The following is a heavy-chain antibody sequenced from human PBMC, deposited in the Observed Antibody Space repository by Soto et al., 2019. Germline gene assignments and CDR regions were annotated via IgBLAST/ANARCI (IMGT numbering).Heavy chain of an antibody. D-gene: IGHD3-10*01. V-gene: IGHV3-30*04. CDR2: ISRDGTNK. CDR3: ARSRSGAVADSFDF. J-gene: IGHJ4*02. CDR1: GFTFRSYA. Sequence: GGSLRPSCAASGFTFRSYAIHWVRQAPGKGLEWVAVISRDGTNKYYVDSVKGRFTISRDNSKDTVYLQMSSLRDEDSAMFYCARSRSGAVADSFDFWGQGTLVTVSS.